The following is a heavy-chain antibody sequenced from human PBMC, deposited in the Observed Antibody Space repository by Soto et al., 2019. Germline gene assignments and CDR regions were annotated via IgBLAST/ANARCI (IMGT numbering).Heavy chain of an antibody. CDR2: ISGSGSTM. J-gene: IGHJ4*02. V-gene: IGHV3-11*01. Sequence: GGSLRLSCAASGFTFSDYYMSWIRQAPGQGLEWISYISGSGSTMYYADSVKGRFTISRDNAKGSVYLQMSGLRAEDSAVYYCARLGLFDYWGRGILVTVSS. CDR3: ARLGLFDY. D-gene: IGHD2-21*02. CDR1: GFTFSDYY.